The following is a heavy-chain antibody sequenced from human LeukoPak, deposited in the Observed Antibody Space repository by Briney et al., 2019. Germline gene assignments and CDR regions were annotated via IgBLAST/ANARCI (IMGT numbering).Heavy chain of an antibody. D-gene: IGHD5-18*01. Sequence: ASVNVSCKASGGTFTSYGIGWVRQAPGQGREWVGWISAYNGNTNYAQKPQGRVTMNTETSTSTAYTALRSLRSDDTAVYYCARVRGYSYGYGLSIYWGQGTLVTVSS. CDR2: ISAYNGNT. V-gene: IGHV1-18*01. CDR3: ARVRGYSYGYGLSIY. J-gene: IGHJ4*02. CDR1: GGTFTSYG.